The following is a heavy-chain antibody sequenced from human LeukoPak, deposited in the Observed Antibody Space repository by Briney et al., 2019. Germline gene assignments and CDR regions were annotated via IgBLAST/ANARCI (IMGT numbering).Heavy chain of an antibody. V-gene: IGHV1-2*02. CDR3: ARDLQSSSGYYYIVGY. CDR1: GYTFTGYY. J-gene: IGHJ4*02. CDR2: INPNSGGT. Sequence: ASVKVSCKASGYTFTGYYMHWVRQAPGQGLEWMGWINPNSGGTNYAQKFQGRVTMTRDTSISTAYMELSRLRSDDTAVYYCARDLQSSSGYYYIVGYWGQGTLVTVSS. D-gene: IGHD3-22*01.